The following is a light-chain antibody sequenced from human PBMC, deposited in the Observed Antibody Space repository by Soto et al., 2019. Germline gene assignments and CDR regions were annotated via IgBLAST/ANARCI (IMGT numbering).Light chain of an antibody. J-gene: IGKJ1*01. Sequence: AIRMTQSPSSLSASAGDRVAIACRASQDVGRYLAWYQQKPGQAPKLLIYGASTLQSGVPSRFSGGGSGTDFTLTISCLQSEDLATYYCQHYKNYPWTFGQGTKVDIK. CDR3: QHYKNYPWT. V-gene: IGKV1-8*01. CDR2: GAS. CDR1: QDVGRY.